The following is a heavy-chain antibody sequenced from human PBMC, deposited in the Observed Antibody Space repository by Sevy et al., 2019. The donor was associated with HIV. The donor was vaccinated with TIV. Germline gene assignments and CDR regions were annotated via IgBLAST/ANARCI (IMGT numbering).Heavy chain of an antibody. V-gene: IGHV3-7*01. CDR1: GFSFSGYW. J-gene: IGHJ4*02. Sequence: GGSLRLSCAASGFSFSGYWMNWVRQAPGKGLEWVANIKKDGSDKNYVESAKGRFTISRDNAKSSLYLELNSLRDEDTAVYYCAQEGIGRFDSWGQGTLVTVSS. CDR3: AQEGIGRFDS. D-gene: IGHD1-26*01. CDR2: IKKDGSDK.